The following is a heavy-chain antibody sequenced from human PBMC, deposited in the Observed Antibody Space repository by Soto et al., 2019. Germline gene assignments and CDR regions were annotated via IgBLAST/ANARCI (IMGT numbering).Heavy chain of an antibody. J-gene: IGHJ4*02. CDR1: GFSFSSHS. V-gene: IGHV3-64D*06. Sequence: GGSLRLSCAASGFSFSSHSMKWVRQAPGKGLEWVSVISGSGGSTYYADSVKGRFTISRDNSKNTVYLQMSSLRVEDTAVYYCVKGEYYYDSSGYYPFDYWGQGTLVTVSS. CDR3: VKGEYYYDSSGYYPFDY. CDR2: ISGSGGST. D-gene: IGHD3-22*01.